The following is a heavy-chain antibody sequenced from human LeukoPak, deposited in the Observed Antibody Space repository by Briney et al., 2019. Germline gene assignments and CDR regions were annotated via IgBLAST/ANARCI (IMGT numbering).Heavy chain of an antibody. Sequence: PGGSLRLSCVASRFTFSNYWMSWVRQAPGKGLEWVANIKQDGSKRRYADSVKGRFTISRDNAKESLYLQLNSLRAEDTAVYYCAREGIAVAADYFDYWGQGTLVTVSS. D-gene: IGHD6-19*01. CDR2: IKQDGSKR. J-gene: IGHJ4*02. CDR3: AREGIAVAADYFDY. CDR1: RFTFSNYW. V-gene: IGHV3-7*01.